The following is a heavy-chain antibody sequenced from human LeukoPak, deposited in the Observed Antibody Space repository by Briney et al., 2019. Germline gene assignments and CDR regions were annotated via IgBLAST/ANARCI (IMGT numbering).Heavy chain of an antibody. D-gene: IGHD2-2*02. CDR2: IKQDGSEK. CDR3: ARSQDIVVVPAAIRYYYYGMDV. Sequence: GGSLRLSCAASGFTFSSYWMSWVRQAPGKGLEWVANIKQDGSEKYYVDSVKGRFTISGDNAKNSLYLQMNSLRAEDTAVYYCARSQDIVVVPAAIRYYYYGMDVWGQGTTVTVSS. J-gene: IGHJ6*02. V-gene: IGHV3-7*01. CDR1: GFTFSSYW.